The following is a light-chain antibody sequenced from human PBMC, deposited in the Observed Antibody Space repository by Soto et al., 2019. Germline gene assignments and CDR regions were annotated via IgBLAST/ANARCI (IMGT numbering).Light chain of an antibody. CDR3: QQYNNWPYS. CDR2: DVS. J-gene: IGKJ5*01. Sequence: IVITQSPYTLSVSPAERATLSCRAGQGVTTNFAWYQQKSGQSPRLLIYDVSIRATGVLARFSGTGSETDFTLTISGLQSEDSAVYFCQQYNNWPYSFGQGTRLEIK. CDR1: QGVTTN. V-gene: IGKV3-15*01.